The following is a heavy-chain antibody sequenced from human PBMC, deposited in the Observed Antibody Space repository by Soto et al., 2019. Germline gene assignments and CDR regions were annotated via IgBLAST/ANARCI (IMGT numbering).Heavy chain of an antibody. V-gene: IGHV4-59*01. CDR2: XXYXGXT. D-gene: IGHD6-19*01. Sequence: AEPLSLTCTVSGGSISSYYWSWIRQPPGKGLXWXRXXXYXGXTXYXXXXKSRVTISVDTSKNKFSLKLSSVTAADTAVYYCARTSGWLAPFDYWGQGTLVTVSS. J-gene: IGHJ4*02. CDR1: GGSISSYY. CDR3: ARTSGWLAPFDY.